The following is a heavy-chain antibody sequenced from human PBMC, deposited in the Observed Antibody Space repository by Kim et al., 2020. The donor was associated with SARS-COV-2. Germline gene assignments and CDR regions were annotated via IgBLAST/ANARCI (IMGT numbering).Heavy chain of an antibody. CDR3: ARGGLGNAFDI. J-gene: IGHJ3*02. Sequence: ASVKVSCKASGYTFTNYYIHWVRQAPGQGLEWMGIINPSGGSTNYAQKFQGRVTMATDTSTSTVYMELSSLRSEDTAVYYCARGGLGNAFDIWGQGTMVTVSS. CDR2: INPSGGST. D-gene: IGHD1-1*01. V-gene: IGHV1-46*01. CDR1: GYTFTNYY.